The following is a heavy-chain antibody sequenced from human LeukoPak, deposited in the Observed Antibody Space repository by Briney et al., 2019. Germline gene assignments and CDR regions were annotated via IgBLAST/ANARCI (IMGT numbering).Heavy chain of an antibody. Sequence: SGGSLRLSCAASGFTFSTYWMHWVRQAPGKGLVWVSRINSDGSSTSYADSVKGRFTISRDNAKNTLYLQMNSLRAEDTAVYYCARDTYSSGWYVSDYWGQGTLVTVSS. J-gene: IGHJ4*02. CDR1: GFTFSTYW. CDR2: INSDGSST. CDR3: ARDTYSSGWYVSDY. V-gene: IGHV3-74*01. D-gene: IGHD6-19*01.